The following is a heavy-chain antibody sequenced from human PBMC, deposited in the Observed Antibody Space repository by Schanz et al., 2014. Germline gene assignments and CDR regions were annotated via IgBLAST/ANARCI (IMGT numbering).Heavy chain of an antibody. J-gene: IGHJ4*02. D-gene: IGHD6-19*01. CDR1: GLTFSDYY. Sequence: QVQLVESGGGLVKPGGSLRLSCAASGLTFSDYYMSWIRQAPGKGLEWVAVIWNDGIKTHYADSGKGRFTISRDNSKNTVYLQMNSLRTDDTAMYYCARDPNTSAWLPYFDTWGQGTLVTVSS. V-gene: IGHV3-33*08. CDR2: IWNDGIKT. CDR3: ARDPNTSAWLPYFDT.